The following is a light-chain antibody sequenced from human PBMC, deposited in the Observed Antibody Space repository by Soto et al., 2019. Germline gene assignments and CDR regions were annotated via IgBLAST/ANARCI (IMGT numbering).Light chain of an antibody. CDR3: QQYVTTPLT. CDR2: GAS. CDR1: QSVSSY. J-gene: IGKJ4*01. Sequence: ETALTQRPATLHLSPGERATLSCRASQSVSSYLAWYQQKPGQAPRLLIYGASSRATGIPDRFSGSGSGTDFTLTISRLEPEDFAVYYCQQYVTTPLTFGGGTKVDIK. V-gene: IGKV3-20*01.